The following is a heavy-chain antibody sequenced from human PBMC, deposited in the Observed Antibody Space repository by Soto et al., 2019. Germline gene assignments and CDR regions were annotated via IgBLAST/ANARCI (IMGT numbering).Heavy chain of an antibody. J-gene: IGHJ4*02. Sequence: GGSLRLSCAASGFTFSSYAMSWVRQAPGKGLEWVSAISAGASGTYYADSVKGRFTISRDNSKNTLYLQMSSLRAEDTAVYYCAKRDSGTPIFDYWGQGTLVTVSS. CDR3: AKRDSGTPIFDY. V-gene: IGHV3-23*01. CDR2: ISAGASGT. D-gene: IGHD3-10*01. CDR1: GFTFSSYA.